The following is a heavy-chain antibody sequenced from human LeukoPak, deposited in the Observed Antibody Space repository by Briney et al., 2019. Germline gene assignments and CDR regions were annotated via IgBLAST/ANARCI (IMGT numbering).Heavy chain of an antibody. CDR2: INHSGST. J-gene: IGHJ4*02. CDR3: ARENYDILTGRYYFDY. D-gene: IGHD3-9*01. Sequence: SETLSLTCAVYGGSFSGYYWSWIRQPPGKGLEWIGEINHSGSTNYNPSLKSRVTISVDTSKNQFSLKLSSVTAADTAVYYCARENYDILTGRYYFDYWGQGTLVTVSS. V-gene: IGHV4-34*01. CDR1: GGSFSGYY.